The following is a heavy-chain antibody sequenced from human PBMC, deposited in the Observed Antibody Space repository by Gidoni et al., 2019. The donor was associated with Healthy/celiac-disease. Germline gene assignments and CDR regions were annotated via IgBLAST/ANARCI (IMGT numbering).Heavy chain of an antibody. Sequence: QVQLVESGGGVVQPGRSLRLSCAASGFTFSSYAMHWVRQAPGKGLEWVEVISYDVSHKYYADSVKGRFTISRDNSKNTLYLQMHSRRAEDTAVYYCARGVGYGSGSYFDYWGQGTLVTVSS. CDR1: GFTFSSYA. CDR3: ARGVGYGSGSYFDY. V-gene: IGHV3-30-3*01. CDR2: ISYDVSHK. D-gene: IGHD3-10*01. J-gene: IGHJ4*02.